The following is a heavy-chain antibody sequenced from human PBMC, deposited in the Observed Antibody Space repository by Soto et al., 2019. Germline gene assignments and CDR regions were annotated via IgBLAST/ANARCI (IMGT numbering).Heavy chain of an antibody. J-gene: IGHJ4*02. CDR1: GYTFTNFG. CDR2: ISAYNGNT. Sequence: QVQLVQSGAEVKKPGASVKVSCKASGYTFTNFGFNWVRQAPGQGLEWMGWISAYNGNTNYAQKLQGRVTMTTDTSTSTAHMELRSLRSDDTAVYYCGLRGDLRYFDWLLYYWGQGTLVTVCS. CDR3: GLRGDLRYFDWLLYY. V-gene: IGHV1-18*01. D-gene: IGHD3-9*01.